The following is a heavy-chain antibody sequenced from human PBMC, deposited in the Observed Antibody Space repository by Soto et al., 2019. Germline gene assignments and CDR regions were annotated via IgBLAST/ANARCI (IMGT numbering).Heavy chain of an antibody. CDR3: ARESYSRGWYYYFDY. Sequence: ASVKVSCKASGYTFTSYGISWVRQAPGQGLEWMGWISAYNGNTNYAQKLQGRVTMTTDTSTSTAYMELRSLRSDDTAVYYCARESYSRGWYYYFDYCGQGPLAPVYS. CDR1: GYTFTSYG. CDR2: ISAYNGNT. D-gene: IGHD6-19*01. J-gene: IGHJ4*02. V-gene: IGHV1-18*01.